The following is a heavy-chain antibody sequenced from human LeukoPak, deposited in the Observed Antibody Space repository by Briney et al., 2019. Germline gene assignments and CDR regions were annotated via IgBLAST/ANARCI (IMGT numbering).Heavy chain of an antibody. CDR2: ISSDGGSR. CDR1: GFTLSSYA. Sequence: GGSLRLSCSVSGFTLSSYAMHWARQAPGKGLEYVSGISSDGGSRIYADSVKGRFIISRDNSKNTLYLQMTSLRAEDTAVYYCVRRSYNFGYDSWGQGTLVTVSS. D-gene: IGHD5-18*01. V-gene: IGHV3-64D*09. CDR3: VRRSYNFGYDS. J-gene: IGHJ5*01.